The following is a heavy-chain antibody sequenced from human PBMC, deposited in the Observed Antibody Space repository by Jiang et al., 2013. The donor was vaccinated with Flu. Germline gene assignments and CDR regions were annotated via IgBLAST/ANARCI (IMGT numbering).Heavy chain of an antibody. V-gene: IGHV3-30*03. CDR2: ISYDGSNK. CDR3: ATGIAVAGSDYYYYGMDV. J-gene: IGHJ6*02. D-gene: IGHD6-19*01. Sequence: VQLLESGGGVVQPGRSLRLSCAASGFTFNSYGMHWVRQAPGKGLEWVAVISYDGSNKYYADSVKGRFTISRDNSKNTLYLQMNSLRAEDTAVYYCATGIAVAGSDYYYYGMDVWGQGTTVTVSS. CDR1: GFTFNSYG.